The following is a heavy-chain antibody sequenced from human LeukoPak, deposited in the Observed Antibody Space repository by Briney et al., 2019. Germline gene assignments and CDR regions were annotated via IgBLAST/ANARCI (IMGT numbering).Heavy chain of an antibody. CDR1: GFTFSNYY. J-gene: IGHJ4*02. Sequence: GGSLRLSCAASGFTFSNYYMSWVRQAPGKGLEWVANIRQVASAVFEVDSLKGRFTVSRDNTKNSLYLQMSSLRVEDTAVYYCARWIHDSAAWRLDYWGRGALVTVSS. D-gene: IGHD3-22*01. CDR3: ARWIHDSAAWRLDY. V-gene: IGHV3-7*04. CDR2: IRQVASAV.